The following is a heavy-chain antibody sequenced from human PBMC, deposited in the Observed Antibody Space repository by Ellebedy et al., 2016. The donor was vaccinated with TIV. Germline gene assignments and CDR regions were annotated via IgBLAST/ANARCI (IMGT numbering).Heavy chain of an antibody. Sequence: AASVKVSCKASGYTFTSYAMHWVRQPPGQRLQWMGWLNAGNGNTKYSQKFQGRVTITRDTSAWTAYMELSSLRSEDTAVYYCARDSSGYYRSFGYWGQGTLVTVSS. CDR2: LNAGNGNT. CDR3: ARDSSGYYRSFGY. J-gene: IGHJ4*02. CDR1: GYTFTSYA. D-gene: IGHD3-22*01. V-gene: IGHV1-3*01.